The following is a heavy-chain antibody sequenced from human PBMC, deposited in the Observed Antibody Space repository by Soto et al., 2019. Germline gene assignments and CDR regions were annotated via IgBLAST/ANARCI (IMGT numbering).Heavy chain of an antibody. Sequence: GGSLRLSCAASGFTFTSYTMNWVRQAPGKGLEWVSSISSSSGFIFYADSVNGRFTISRDNAQNSLYLQMNSLRDEDTAVYYCARDIGRDYDPTRDYYASCGQGTLVIVAS. D-gene: IGHD1-26*01. CDR1: GFTFTSYT. V-gene: IGHV3-21*01. CDR3: ARDIGRDYDPTRDYYAS. CDR2: ISSSSGFI. J-gene: IGHJ1*01.